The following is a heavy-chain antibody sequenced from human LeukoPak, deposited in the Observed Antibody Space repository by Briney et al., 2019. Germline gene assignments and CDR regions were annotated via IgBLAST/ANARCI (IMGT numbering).Heavy chain of an antibody. CDR2: IIPIFGTA. CDR3: ARVGYCSSTSCYGEFDP. V-gene: IGHV1-69*06. J-gene: IGHJ5*02. D-gene: IGHD2-2*01. Sequence: SVKVSCKASGGTFSSYAISWVRQAPGQGLEWMGGIIPIFGTANYAQKFQGRVTITADKSTSTAYMELSSLRSEDTAVYYCARVGYCSSTSCYGEFDPWGQGTLVTVSS. CDR1: GGTFSSYA.